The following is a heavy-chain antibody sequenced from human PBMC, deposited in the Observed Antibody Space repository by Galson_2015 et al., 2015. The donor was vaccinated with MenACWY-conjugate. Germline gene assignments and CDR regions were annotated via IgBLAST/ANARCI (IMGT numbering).Heavy chain of an antibody. J-gene: IGHJ3*02. CDR2: ISYSGST. CDR1: GGSISSRSYF. CDR3: ARRSARLTLGAFDI. Sequence: ETLSLTCTVSGGSISSRSYFWGWIRQPPGKGLEWIGTISYSGSTHYNPSLNNRVTVSADTSKNQFSLNVNSVTAADTALYYCARRSARLTLGAFDIWGQGTMVTVSS. V-gene: IGHV4-39*01. D-gene: IGHD4-23*01.